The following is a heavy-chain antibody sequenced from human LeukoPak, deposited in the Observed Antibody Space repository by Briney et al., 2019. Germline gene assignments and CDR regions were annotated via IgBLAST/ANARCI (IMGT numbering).Heavy chain of an antibody. CDR2: MNEYSTTI. Sequence: GGSLRLSCAASGFPFNSFWMHWVRQAPGKGLVWVSDMNEYSTTIRYADSVKGRFTIFRDNAKSILYLQMNNLRAEDTAMYFCARGGVNPVDHWGQGTLVTVSS. V-gene: IGHV3-74*01. CDR3: ARGGVNPVDH. J-gene: IGHJ4*02. CDR1: GFPFNSFW. D-gene: IGHD1-14*01.